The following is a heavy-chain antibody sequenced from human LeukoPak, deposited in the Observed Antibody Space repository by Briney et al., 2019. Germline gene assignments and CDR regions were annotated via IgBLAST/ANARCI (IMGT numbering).Heavy chain of an antibody. CDR1: GLTFSNAW. CDR2: IKSKTDGGTT. D-gene: IGHD1-26*01. J-gene: IGHJ3*02. CDR3: TTYSGSYLDDAFDI. V-gene: IGHV3-15*01. Sequence: GGSLRLSCAASGLTFSNAWMSWVRQAPGKGLEWVGRIKSKTDGGTTDYAAPVKGRFTISRDDSKNTLYLKMNSLKTEDTAVYYCTTYSGSYLDDAFDIWGQGTMVTVSS.